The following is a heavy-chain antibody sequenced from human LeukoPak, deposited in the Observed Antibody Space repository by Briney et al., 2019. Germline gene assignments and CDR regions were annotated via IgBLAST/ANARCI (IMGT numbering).Heavy chain of an antibody. CDR1: GGSISSSSYY. J-gene: IGHJ4*02. CDR3: AKNPGTYYFDY. V-gene: IGHV4-39*07. D-gene: IGHD1-14*01. Sequence: SETLSLTCTVSGGSISSSSYYWGWIRQPPGKGLEWIGSIYYSGSTYYNPSLKSRVTISVDTSKNQFSLKLSSVTAADTAVYYCAKNPGTYYFDYWGQGTLVTVSS. CDR2: IYYSGST.